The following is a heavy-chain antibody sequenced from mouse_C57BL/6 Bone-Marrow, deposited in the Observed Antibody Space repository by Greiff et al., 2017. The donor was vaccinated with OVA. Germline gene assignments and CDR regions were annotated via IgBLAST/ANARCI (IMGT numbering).Heavy chain of an antibody. D-gene: IGHD1-1*01. Sequence: VQLQQPGTELVKPGASVKLSCKASGYTFTSYWMHWVKQRPGQGLEWIGNINPSNGGTNYNEKFKSKATLTVDKSSSTAYMQLSTLTSEDSAVYYCAPFTTVLEDAMDYWGQGTSVTVSS. CDR1: GYTFTSYW. V-gene: IGHV1-53*01. CDR2: INPSNGGT. J-gene: IGHJ4*01. CDR3: APFTTVLEDAMDY.